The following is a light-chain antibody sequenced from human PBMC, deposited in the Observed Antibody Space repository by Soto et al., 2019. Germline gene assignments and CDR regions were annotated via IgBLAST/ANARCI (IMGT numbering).Light chain of an antibody. Sequence: EILMTQSPATLSVSPGETATLSCRASQSVSTKLAWYQQKPGQAPRLLIYDASNRATGIPARFSGSGSGTDFTLTISSLEPEDFAVYYCQQRSNWWTFGQGTKVDNK. V-gene: IGKV3-11*01. CDR1: QSVSTK. CDR2: DAS. J-gene: IGKJ1*01. CDR3: QQRSNWWT.